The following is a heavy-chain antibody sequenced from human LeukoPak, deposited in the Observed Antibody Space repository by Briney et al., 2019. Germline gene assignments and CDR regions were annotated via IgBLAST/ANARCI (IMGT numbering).Heavy chain of an antibody. Sequence: GGSLRLSCAASGFTFDDYAMHWVRQAPGKGLEWVSGISWNSGSIGYADSVKGRFTISRDNAKNSLYLQMNSLRAEDTALYYCAKMSVAGIPRNSPFDYWGQGTLVTVSS. CDR1: GFTFDDYA. CDR3: AKMSVAGIPRNSPFDY. CDR2: ISWNSGSI. J-gene: IGHJ4*02. V-gene: IGHV3-9*01. D-gene: IGHD6-19*01.